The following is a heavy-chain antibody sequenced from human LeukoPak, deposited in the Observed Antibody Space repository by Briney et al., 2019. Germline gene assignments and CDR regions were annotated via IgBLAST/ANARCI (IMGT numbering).Heavy chain of an antibody. J-gene: IGHJ4*02. Sequence: PGGSLRLSCAASGFTFSSYAMSWVRQAPGKGLEWVSAISGSGGSTYYADSVKGRFTISRDNSKNTQYLQMNSLRAEDTAVYYCPKLDCSSTSCYTLGAIDYWGQGTLVTVSS. CDR1: GFTFSSYA. V-gene: IGHV3-23*01. CDR3: PKLDCSSTSCYTLGAIDY. CDR2: ISGSGGST. D-gene: IGHD2-2*02.